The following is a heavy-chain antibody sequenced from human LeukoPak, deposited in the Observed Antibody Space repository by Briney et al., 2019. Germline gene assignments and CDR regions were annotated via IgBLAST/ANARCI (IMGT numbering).Heavy chain of an antibody. CDR3: AKKSIAAAEHYSSRDF. CDR1: GGTFSSYA. V-gene: IGHV1-69*05. J-gene: IGHJ6*03. Sequence: ASVKVSCKASGGTFSSYAISWVRQAPGQGLEWMGRIIPIFGTANYAQKFQGRVTITTDESTSTAYMELSSLRSEDTAVYYCAKKSIAAAEHYSSRDFGGKGTRVPFP. CDR2: IIPIFGTA. D-gene: IGHD6-13*01.